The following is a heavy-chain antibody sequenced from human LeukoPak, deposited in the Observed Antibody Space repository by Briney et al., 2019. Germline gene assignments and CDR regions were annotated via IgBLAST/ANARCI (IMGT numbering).Heavy chain of an antibody. CDR3: ARGEARWLQSLDFDY. CDR1: GYTFTSYG. V-gene: IGHV1-69*04. Sequence: GASVKVSCKASGYTFTSYGISWVRQAPGQGLEWMGRIIPILGIANYAQKFQGRVTITADKSTSTAYMELSSLRSEDTAVYYCARGEARWLQSLDFDYWGQGTLVTVSS. CDR2: IIPILGIA. D-gene: IGHD5-24*01. J-gene: IGHJ4*02.